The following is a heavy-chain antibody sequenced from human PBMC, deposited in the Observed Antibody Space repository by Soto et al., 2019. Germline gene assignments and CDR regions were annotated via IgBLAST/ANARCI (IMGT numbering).Heavy chain of an antibody. CDR2: TYPGDSNI. V-gene: IGHV5-51*01. Sequence: ESLKISCQASGYIFHNYWIGWVRQMPGKGLEWLGITYPGDSNIRYNPSFQGQVTISADKSLSTTYLHWSSLKASDTAMYYCARQRYFDYWGQGTLVTVSS. CDR3: ARQRYFDY. J-gene: IGHJ4*02. CDR1: GYIFHNYW.